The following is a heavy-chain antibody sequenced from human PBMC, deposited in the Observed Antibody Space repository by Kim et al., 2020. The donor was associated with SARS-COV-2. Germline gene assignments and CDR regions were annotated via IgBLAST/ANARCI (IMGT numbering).Heavy chain of an antibody. J-gene: IGHJ4*02. CDR3: AGDGKDSLWFGEFVFDY. CDR1: GFTVSSNY. V-gene: IGHV3-66*01. D-gene: IGHD3-10*01. Sequence: GGSLRLSCAASGFTVSSNYMSWVRQAPGKGLEWVSVIYSGGSTYYADSVKGRFTISRDNSKNTLYLQMNSLRAEDTAVYYCAGDGKDSLWFGEFVFDYWGQGTLVTVSS. CDR2: IYSGGST.